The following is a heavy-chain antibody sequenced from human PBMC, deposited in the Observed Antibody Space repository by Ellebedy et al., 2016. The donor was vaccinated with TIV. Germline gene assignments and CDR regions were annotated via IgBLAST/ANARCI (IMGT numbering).Heavy chain of an antibody. J-gene: IGHJ4*02. CDR3: ARDPEGAYYYGSGKFDY. D-gene: IGHD3-10*01. CDR2: INAGNGNT. V-gene: IGHV1-3*01. CDR1: GYTFTSHI. Sequence: ASVKVSXKASGYTFTSHIINWVRQAPGQRLEWLGWINAGNGNTKYSQKFQGRVTITRDTSTSTVYVEMSSLRSEDTAVFYCARDPEGAYYYGSGKFDYWGQGTLVTVSS.